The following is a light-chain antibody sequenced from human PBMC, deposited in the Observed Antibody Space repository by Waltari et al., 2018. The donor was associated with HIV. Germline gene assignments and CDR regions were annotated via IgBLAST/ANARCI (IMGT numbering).Light chain of an antibody. CDR2: SAS. CDR1: QSVNDNS. CDR3: QHYVNSLT. J-gene: IGKJ3*01. Sequence: EIVLTQWPSTLSLSPGDRATLSCRASQSVNDNSLAWYQQKPGQAPRLLVYSASTRVSGIPDRVSGSGSGTDFTLTITRLEPEDFAIYYCQHYVNSLTFGPGTKVDLK. V-gene: IGKV3-20*01.